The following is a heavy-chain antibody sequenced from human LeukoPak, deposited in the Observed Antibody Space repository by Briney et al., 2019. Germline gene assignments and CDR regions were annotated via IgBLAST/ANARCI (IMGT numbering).Heavy chain of an antibody. CDR1: GYTFTSYG. J-gene: IGHJ5*02. Sequence: ASVEVSCKASGYTFTSYGISWVRQAPGQGLEWMGWISAYNGNTNYAQKLQGRVTMTTDTSTSTAYMELRSLRSDDTAVYYCARVSTVGSYYDYVWGSYRYSPWGQGTLVTVSS. V-gene: IGHV1-18*01. CDR2: ISAYNGNT. CDR3: ARVSTVGSYYDYVWGSYRYSP. D-gene: IGHD3-16*02.